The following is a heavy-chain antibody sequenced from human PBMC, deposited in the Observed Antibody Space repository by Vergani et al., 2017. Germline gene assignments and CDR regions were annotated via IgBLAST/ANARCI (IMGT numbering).Heavy chain of an antibody. CDR1: GFTVSSNY. Sequence: EVQLVESGGGLVQPGGSLRLSCAASGFTVSSNYMSWVRQAPGKGLEWVSIIYSGGSTYYADSVKGRFTISRDNSKNTLYLQMNSRRAEDTAVYYCAREITSARGMDVWGQGTTVTVSS. CDR2: IYSGGST. V-gene: IGHV3-66*02. CDR3: AREITSARGMDV. D-gene: IGHD1-1*01. J-gene: IGHJ6*02.